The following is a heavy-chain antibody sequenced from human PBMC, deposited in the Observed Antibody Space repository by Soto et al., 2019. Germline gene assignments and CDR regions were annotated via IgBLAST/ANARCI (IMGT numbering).Heavy chain of an antibody. Sequence: ASVKVSCKASGYTFTGYAMHWVRQAPGQRLEWMGWINAGNGNTKYSQKFQGRVTITRDTSASTAYMELSSLRSEDTAVYYCARDVAVPDHFDFCGQGTLVTVSS. CDR2: INAGNGNT. CDR1: GYTFTGYA. CDR3: ARDVAVPDHFDF. V-gene: IGHV1-3*01. D-gene: IGHD6-19*01. J-gene: IGHJ4*02.